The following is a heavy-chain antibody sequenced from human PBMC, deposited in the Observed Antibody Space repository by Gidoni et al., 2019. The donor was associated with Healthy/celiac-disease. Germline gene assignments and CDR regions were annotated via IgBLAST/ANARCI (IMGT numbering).Heavy chain of an antibody. J-gene: IGHJ3*02. CDR2: TSWDGGST. V-gene: IGHV3-43*01. Sequence: EVQLVESGGVVVQPGGSLRLSCAASGFTFDDYTMHWVRQAPGKGLEWVSLTSWDGGSTYYADSVKGRFTISRDNSKNSLYLQMNSLRTEDTALYYCAKQKSIAALLDAFDIWGQGTMVTVSS. CDR1: GFTFDDYT. D-gene: IGHD6-6*01. CDR3: AKQKSIAALLDAFDI.